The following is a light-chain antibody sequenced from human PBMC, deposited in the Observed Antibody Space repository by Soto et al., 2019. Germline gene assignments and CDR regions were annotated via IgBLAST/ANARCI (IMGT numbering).Light chain of an antibody. CDR2: KAS. CDR3: QQYNSYVYT. Sequence: DIQMTQSPSTLSASVGDRVTITCRARQSISSWLAWYQQKPGKAPKLLIYKASSLESGVPSRFSGSGSGTEFTLNISSLQSDDFATYYCQQYNSYVYTFGQGTKLEIK. CDR1: QSISSW. V-gene: IGKV1-5*03. J-gene: IGKJ2*01.